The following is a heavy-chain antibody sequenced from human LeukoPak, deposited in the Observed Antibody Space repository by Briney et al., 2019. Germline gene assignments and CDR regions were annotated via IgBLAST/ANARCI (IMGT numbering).Heavy chain of an antibody. CDR2: INHSGST. CDR1: GGSFSGYY. CDR3: ARPLHCSSTTCYDWFDP. V-gene: IGHV4-34*01. J-gene: IGHJ5*02. Sequence: SETLFLTCAVFGGSFSGYYWSWIRQPPGKGLEWIGEINHSGSTNYNPSLKSRVTISIDTSKNQFSLKLSSVTAADTAIYYCARPLHCSSTTCYDWFDPWGQGTLVTVSS. D-gene: IGHD2-2*01.